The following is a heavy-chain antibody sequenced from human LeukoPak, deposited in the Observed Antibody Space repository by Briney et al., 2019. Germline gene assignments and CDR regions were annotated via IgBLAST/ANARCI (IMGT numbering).Heavy chain of an antibody. CDR2: ISSSGSTI. J-gene: IGHJ4*02. CDR3: ARAQGYYYDSSGSVLGY. V-gene: IGHV3-48*03. CDR1: GFTFSSYE. D-gene: IGHD3-22*01. Sequence: PGGSLRLSCAASGFTFSSYEMNWVRQAPGKGLEWVSYISSSGSTIYYADSVKGRFTISRDNAKNSLYLQMNSLRAEDTAVYYCARAQGYYYDSSGSVLGYWGQGTLVTVSS.